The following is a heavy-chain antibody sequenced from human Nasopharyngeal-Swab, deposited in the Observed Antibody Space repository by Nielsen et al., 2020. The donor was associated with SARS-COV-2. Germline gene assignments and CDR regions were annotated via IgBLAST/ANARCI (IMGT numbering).Heavy chain of an antibody. Sequence: GKSLKISCAASGFTFSSYSMNWVRQAPGKGLEWVSSISSSSSYIYYADSVKGRFTISRDNAKNSLYLQMNSLRAEDTAVYYCARHLPLRFLEWLFPDYFDYWGQGALVTVSS. J-gene: IGHJ4*02. CDR3: ARHLPLRFLEWLFPDYFDY. D-gene: IGHD3-3*01. CDR2: ISSSSSYI. V-gene: IGHV3-21*01. CDR1: GFTFSSYS.